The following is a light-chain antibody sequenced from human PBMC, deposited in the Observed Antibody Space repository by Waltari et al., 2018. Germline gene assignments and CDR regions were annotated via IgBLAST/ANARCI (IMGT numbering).Light chain of an antibody. CDR3: QMYVRLPVT. V-gene: IGKV3-20*01. CDR2: DAF. CDR1: QSVGRS. J-gene: IGKJ1*01. Sequence: EIVLTQPPGTLSLSPGERVTLPCRARQSVGRSLAWYQQRPGQAPRLLIYDAFTRATGVADRFSGSGSGTDFSLTISRLDPEDFAVYYCQMYVRLPVTFGQGTKVEIK.